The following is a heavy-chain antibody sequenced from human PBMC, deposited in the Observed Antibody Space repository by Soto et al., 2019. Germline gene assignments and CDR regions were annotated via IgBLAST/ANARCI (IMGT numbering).Heavy chain of an antibody. V-gene: IGHV1-18*04. CDR1: GYTFTDYG. Sequence: RASVKVSCKASGYTFTDYGFSWVRQAPGQRPEWMGWISTWRDDKRDTHKFRDRVTMTTDTSTSTAYLELRSLRSDDTAVYYCARLNSAYAVDYWGQGTLVTVYS. CDR3: ARLNSAYAVDY. D-gene: IGHD5-12*01. CDR2: ISTWRDDK. J-gene: IGHJ4*02.